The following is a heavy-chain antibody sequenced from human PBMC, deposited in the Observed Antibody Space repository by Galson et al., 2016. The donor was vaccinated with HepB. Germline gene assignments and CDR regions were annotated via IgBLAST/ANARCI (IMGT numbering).Heavy chain of an antibody. Sequence: SVKVSCKASEYNFNTYGMHWVRQAPGQRLEWMGWINGGNGKTKYSQKLRGRVTITRDTSASTAYMELSSLRSEDTAVYDCARDHGLRYFDWLFSYYGMDVWGQGTTVTVSS. V-gene: IGHV1-3*01. J-gene: IGHJ6*02. CDR2: INGGNGKT. CDR1: EYNFNTYG. CDR3: ARDHGLRYFDWLFSYYGMDV. D-gene: IGHD3-9*01.